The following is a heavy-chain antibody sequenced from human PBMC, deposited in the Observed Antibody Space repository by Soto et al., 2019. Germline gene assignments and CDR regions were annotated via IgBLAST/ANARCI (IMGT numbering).Heavy chain of an antibody. D-gene: IGHD3-3*01. CDR2: MNPNSGNT. Sequence: QVQLVQSGAEVKKPGASVKVSCKASGYTFTSYDINWVRQATGQGLEGMGWMNPNSGNTGYAQKFQGRVTMTRNTSISTAYMELSSLRSEDTAVYYCASVLSWASYYDFWSGYYNYYYYGMDVCGQGTTVTVSS. V-gene: IGHV1-8*01. CDR3: ASVLSWASYYDFWSGYYNYYYYGMDV. CDR1: GYTFTSYD. J-gene: IGHJ6*02.